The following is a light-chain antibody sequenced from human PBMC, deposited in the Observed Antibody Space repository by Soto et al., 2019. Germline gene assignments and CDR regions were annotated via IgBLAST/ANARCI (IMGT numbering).Light chain of an antibody. J-gene: IGKJ5*01. CDR2: DVS. CDR3: QQFNSYTIT. CDR1: QGIRGA. Sequence: AIQLTQSPSSLSASVGDRVTITCRASQGIRGALAWYQQRPGKPPKMLIYDVSKLERGVPSRFSGSDSGTQCTLTISSLQAEDFATYYCQQFNSYTITFGQGTRLEIK. V-gene: IGKV1-13*02.